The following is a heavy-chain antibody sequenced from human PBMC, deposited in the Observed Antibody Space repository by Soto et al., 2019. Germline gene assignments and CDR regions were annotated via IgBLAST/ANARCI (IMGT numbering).Heavy chain of an antibody. CDR2: ISYDGSNA. V-gene: IGHV3-30-3*01. D-gene: IGHD6-19*01. Sequence: QVQLVESGGGVVQPGRSLRLSCAASGFTFSSYAMHWVRQAPGKGLEWVAVISYDGSNAYYADSVKGRFTISRDNSKNTLYVQMNSLRAEDTAVYFCARGRWGFSAAVAGAPFDHWGQGNLVTVSS. J-gene: IGHJ4*02. CDR3: ARGRWGFSAAVAGAPFDH. CDR1: GFTFSSYA.